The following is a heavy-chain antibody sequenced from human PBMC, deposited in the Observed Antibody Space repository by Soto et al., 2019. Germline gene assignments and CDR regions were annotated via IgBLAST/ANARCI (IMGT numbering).Heavy chain of an antibody. CDR1: GLTFSNYG. J-gene: IGHJ4*02. CDR2: ITGSGGST. D-gene: IGHD3-10*01. CDR3: ASSRPANDY. Sequence: EVQLLESGGGLVQPGGSLRLSCAASGLTFSNYGMSWVRQGPGKGLKWVSVITGSGGSTYYADSVVGRFTISRDNSKNTLYLQRNSLRAEDTVVFYCASSRPANDYWGQGTLVTVSS. V-gene: IGHV3-23*01.